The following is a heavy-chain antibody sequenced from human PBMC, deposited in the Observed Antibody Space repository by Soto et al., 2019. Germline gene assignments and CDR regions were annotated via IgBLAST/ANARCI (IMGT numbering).Heavy chain of an antibody. CDR2: ISSSGSFI. J-gene: IGHJ6*02. V-gene: IGHV3-21*01. Sequence: PGGSLRLSCAASGFAFSGYSVNRVRQAPGKGLEWLSSISSSGSFIYYADSVKGRFTISRDNARNSLSLQMNSLRGEDTAVYYCTRAPSTSRGSYYYGMDVWGQGTTVTVSS. CDR1: GFAFSGYS. CDR3: TRAPSTSRGSYYYGMDV. D-gene: IGHD1-26*01.